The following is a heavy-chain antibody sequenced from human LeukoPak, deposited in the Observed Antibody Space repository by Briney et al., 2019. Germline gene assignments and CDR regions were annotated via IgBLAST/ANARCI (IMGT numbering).Heavy chain of an antibody. CDR2: IYSGGST. J-gene: IGHJ6*02. CDR3: AGAPAPDLYGMDV. CDR1: GFTVSSNY. Sequence: GGSLRLSCAASGFTVSSNYMSWVRQAPGKGLEWVSVIYSGGSTYYADSVKGRFTISRDNSKNTLYLQMNSLRAEDTAVYYCAGAPAPDLYGMDVWGQGTTVTVSS. V-gene: IGHV3-66*01.